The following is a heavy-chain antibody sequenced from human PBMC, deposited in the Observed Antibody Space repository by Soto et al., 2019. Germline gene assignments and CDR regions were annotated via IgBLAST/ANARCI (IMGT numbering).Heavy chain of an antibody. Sequence: PGGSLRLSCAASGFTFSIYWMRWVRQAPGKGLVWVSRINSDGSSTSYADSVKGRFTISRDNAKNTLYLQMNSLRAEDTAVYFCTRDHYDGSGYNSFDPWGQGTLVTVSS. D-gene: IGHD3-10*01. V-gene: IGHV3-74*01. CDR2: INSDGSST. J-gene: IGHJ5*02. CDR3: TRDHYDGSGYNSFDP. CDR1: GFTFSIYW.